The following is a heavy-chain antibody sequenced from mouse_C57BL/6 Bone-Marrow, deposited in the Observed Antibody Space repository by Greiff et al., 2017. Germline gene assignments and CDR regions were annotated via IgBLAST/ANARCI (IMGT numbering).Heavy chain of an antibody. CDR3: ARDDEGYFDV. CDR1: GYSFTGYY. CDR2: INPYNGAT. J-gene: IGHJ1*01. Sequence: EVQLQQSGPELVKPGASVKISCKASGYSFTGYYMHWVKQSHVKSLEWIGRINPYNGATSYNQNFKDKASLTVDKSSSTAYMELHSLTSENSAVYYCARDDEGYFDVWGAGTTVTVSS. V-gene: IGHV1-26*01.